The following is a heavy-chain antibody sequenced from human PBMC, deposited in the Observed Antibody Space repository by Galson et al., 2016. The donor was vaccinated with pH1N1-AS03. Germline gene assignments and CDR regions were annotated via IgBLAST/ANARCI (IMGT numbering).Heavy chain of an antibody. Sequence: ETLSLTCSVSGASVSHYASYWGWIRQAPGKGLEWIATVSARGTTYHNPSLDSRLTISLDTSKNHFSLTLTSVTAADTAMYYCARDRRDCSGGSCSQAGWFDPWGQGTLVVVSS. CDR1: GASVSHYASY. V-gene: IGHV4-39*07. CDR2: VSARGTT. D-gene: IGHD2-15*01. J-gene: IGHJ5*02. CDR3: ARDRRDCSGGSCSQAGWFDP.